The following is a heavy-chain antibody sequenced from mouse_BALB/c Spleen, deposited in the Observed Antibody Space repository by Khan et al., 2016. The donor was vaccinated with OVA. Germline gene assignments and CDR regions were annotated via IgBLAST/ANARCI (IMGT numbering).Heavy chain of an antibody. V-gene: IGHV2-2*03. CDR3: ARNYDYDEGLAY. CDR2: IWSGGST. J-gene: IGHJ3*01. Sequence: QMQLEESGPGLVQPSQSLSITCTVSGFSLNYYGVHWVRQSPGKGLEWLGVIWSGGSTDYNAPFISRLSISKGNSKSQVFFKMNSLQSNDTAIYYCARNYDYDEGLAYWGQGTLVTVSA. CDR1: GFSLNYYG. D-gene: IGHD2-4*01.